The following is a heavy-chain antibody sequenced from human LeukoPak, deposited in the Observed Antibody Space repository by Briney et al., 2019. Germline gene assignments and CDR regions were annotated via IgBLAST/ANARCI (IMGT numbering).Heavy chain of an antibody. CDR2: IKSKTTGETT. CDR1: GFTFSSYA. V-gene: IGHV3-15*01. J-gene: IGHJ4*02. Sequence: GGSLRLSCAASGFTFSSYAMGWVRQAPGKGLEWVGRIKSKTTGETTDFAAPVKGRFTISRDDSKNTLYLQMNSLKIEDTAVYYCTTCTGGSCYSDYWGQGTLVTVSS. D-gene: IGHD2-15*01. CDR3: TTCTGGSCYSDY.